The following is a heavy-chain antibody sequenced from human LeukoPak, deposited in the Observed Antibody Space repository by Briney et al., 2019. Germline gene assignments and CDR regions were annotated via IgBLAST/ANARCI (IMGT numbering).Heavy chain of an antibody. D-gene: IGHD2-21*02. CDR3: ATRPTMVVTAHSLDY. CDR1: GGTFSSYA. Sequence: ASVKVSCKASGGTFSSYAISWVRQASGQGLEWMGRIIPILGIANYAQKFQGRVTITADKSTSTAYMELSSLRSEDTAVYYCATRPTMVVTAHSLDYWGQGTLVTVSS. J-gene: IGHJ4*02. V-gene: IGHV1-69*04. CDR2: IIPILGIA.